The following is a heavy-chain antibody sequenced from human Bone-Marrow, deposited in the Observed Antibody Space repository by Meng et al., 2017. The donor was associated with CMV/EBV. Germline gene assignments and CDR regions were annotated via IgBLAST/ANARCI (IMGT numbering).Heavy chain of an antibody. CDR2: ISSSSSTI. D-gene: IGHD2-15*01. V-gene: IGHV3-48*04. J-gene: IGHJ3*02. CDR1: GFTFTSYW. Sequence: GGSLRLSCAASGFTFTSYWMHWVRQAPGKGLVWVSYISSSSSTIYYADSVKGRFTISRDNAKNSLYLQMNSLRAEDTAVYYCTTGDCSGGGSCHAFDIWGPGTRVTGSS. CDR3: TTGDCSGGGSCHAFDI.